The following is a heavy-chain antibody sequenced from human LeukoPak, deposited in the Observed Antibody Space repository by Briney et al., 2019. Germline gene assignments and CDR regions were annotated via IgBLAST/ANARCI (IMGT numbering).Heavy chain of an antibody. CDR1: GGSISSYY. J-gene: IGHJ3*02. Sequence: SETLSLTCTVSGGSISSYYWSWIRQPPGKGLEWIGYIYYSGSTNYNPSLKSRVTISVDTSKSQFSLKLSSVTAADTAVYYCARDGNTIFGVVNSRAFDIWGQGTMVTVSS. D-gene: IGHD3-3*01. V-gene: IGHV4-59*01. CDR3: ARDGNTIFGVVNSRAFDI. CDR2: IYYSGST.